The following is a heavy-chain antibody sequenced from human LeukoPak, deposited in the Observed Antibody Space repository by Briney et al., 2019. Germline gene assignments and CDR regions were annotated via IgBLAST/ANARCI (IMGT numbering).Heavy chain of an antibody. CDR3: AKSVVVITFRFDD. Sequence: GGSLRLSCAASGFTFRSFSMNWVRQAPGKGLEWVSAIDSSTTRIYYANSVRGRFTISRDNAKNSLDLQMNSLRADDTAVYYCAKSVVVITFRFDDWGQGALVTVSS. CDR1: GFTFRSFS. J-gene: IGHJ4*02. CDR2: IDSSTTRI. V-gene: IGHV3-21*04. D-gene: IGHD2-15*01.